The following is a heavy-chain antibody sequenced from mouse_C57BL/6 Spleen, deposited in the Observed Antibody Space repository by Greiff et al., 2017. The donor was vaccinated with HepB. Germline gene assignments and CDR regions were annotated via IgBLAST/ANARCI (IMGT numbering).Heavy chain of an antibody. CDR2: IDPSDSYT. CDR3: ARTARRLLQGYFDV. CDR1: GYTFTSYW. V-gene: IGHV1-69*01. D-gene: IGHD2-3*01. J-gene: IGHJ1*03. Sequence: QVQLQQPGAELVMPGASVKLSCKASGYTFTSYWMHWVKQRPGQGLEWIGEIDPSDSYTNYNQKFKGKSTLTVDKSSSTAYMQLSSLTSEDSAVYYCARTARRLLQGYFDVWGTGTTVTVSS.